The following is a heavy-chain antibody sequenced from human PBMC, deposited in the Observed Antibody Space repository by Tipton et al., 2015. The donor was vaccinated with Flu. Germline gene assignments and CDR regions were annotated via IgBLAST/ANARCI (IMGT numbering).Heavy chain of an antibody. D-gene: IGHD5-24*01. V-gene: IGHV4-61*02. CDR3: ARGGDGYNPIDY. CDR1: GGSISSGSYY. Sequence: TLSLTCTVSGGSISSGSYYWSWIRQPAGMGLEWIGRIYTSGSTNYNPSLKSRVTISVDTSKNQFSLKLSSVTAADTAVYYCARGGDGYNPIDYWGQGTLVTVSS. CDR2: IYTSGST. J-gene: IGHJ4*02.